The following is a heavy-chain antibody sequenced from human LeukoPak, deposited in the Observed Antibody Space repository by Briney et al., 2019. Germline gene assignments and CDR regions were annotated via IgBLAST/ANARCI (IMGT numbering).Heavy chain of an antibody. J-gene: IGHJ4*02. CDR3: ARKRGSSWYEYYFDY. V-gene: IGHV1-2*04. CDR1: GYTFTGYY. Sequence: ASVKVSCKASGYTFTGYYMHWVRQAPGQGLEWMGWINPNSGGTNYAQKFQGWVTMTRDTSISTAYMELSRLRSDDTAVYCCARKRGSSWYEYYFDYWGQGTLVTVSS. CDR2: INPNSGGT. D-gene: IGHD6-13*01.